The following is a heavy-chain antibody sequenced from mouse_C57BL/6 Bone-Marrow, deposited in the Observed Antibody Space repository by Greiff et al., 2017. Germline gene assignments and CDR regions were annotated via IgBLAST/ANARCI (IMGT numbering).Heavy chain of an antibody. CDR3: ARSYYSNYLDY. Sequence: EVQLVESGGGLVQPGGSLQLSCAASGFTFSDYYLYWVRQTPETRLGWVAYISNGGGSTYYPDTVKGRFTISRDNAKNTLYLQMSRLKSEDTAMYYCARSYYSNYLDYWGQGTTLTVSS. D-gene: IGHD2-5*01. J-gene: IGHJ2*01. CDR1: GFTFSDYY. CDR2: ISNGGGST. V-gene: IGHV5-12*01.